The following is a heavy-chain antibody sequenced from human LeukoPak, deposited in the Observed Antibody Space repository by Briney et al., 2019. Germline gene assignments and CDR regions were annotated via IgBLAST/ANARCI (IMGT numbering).Heavy chain of an antibody. CDR3: ARGGNYDILTGYNTIFDY. J-gene: IGHJ4*02. CDR1: GGSISSYS. CDR2: ISYSGST. D-gene: IGHD3-9*01. V-gene: IGHV4-59*12. Sequence: SETLSLTCTVSGGSISSYSWSWIRQPPGKGLEWIGYISYSGSTYYNPSLKSRVTISVDTSKNQFSLKLSSVTAADTAVYYCARGGNYDILTGYNTIFDYWGQGTLVTVSS.